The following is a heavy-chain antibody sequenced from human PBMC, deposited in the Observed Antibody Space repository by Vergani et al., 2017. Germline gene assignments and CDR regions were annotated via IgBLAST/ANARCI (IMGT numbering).Heavy chain of an antibody. CDR1: GGSFTSYH. D-gene: IGHD4-11*01. CDR3: ARVNTETNGHRYYCNYMEV. V-gene: IGHV4-34*01. CDR2: IDHTGRP. Sequence: QVQLQQWGGGLLKPSETLSLTCVVNGGSFTSYHWTWIRQSPGEGLEWVGDIDHTGRPDYNPSLKCRLTMSVYKSRNQFSLTLNSVTATDTAIYFCARVNTETNGHRYYCNYMEVWGQGTAVTVS. J-gene: IGHJ6*03.